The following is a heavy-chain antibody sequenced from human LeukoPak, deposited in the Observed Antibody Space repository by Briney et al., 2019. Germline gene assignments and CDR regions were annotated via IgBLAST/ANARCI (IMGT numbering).Heavy chain of an antibody. CDR3: ASSTGRDFDY. Sequence: SETPSLTCTVSGGSISSYYWSWIRQPPGKGLEWIGYIYYSGSTNYNPSLKSRVTISVDTSKNQFSLKLSSVTAADTAVYYCASSTGRDFDYWGQGTLVTVSS. CDR2: IYYSGST. D-gene: IGHD3-10*01. J-gene: IGHJ4*02. V-gene: IGHV4-59*01. CDR1: GGSISSYY.